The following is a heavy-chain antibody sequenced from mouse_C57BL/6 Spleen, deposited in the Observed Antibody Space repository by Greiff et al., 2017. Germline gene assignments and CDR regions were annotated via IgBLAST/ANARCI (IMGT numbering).Heavy chain of an antibody. V-gene: IGHV1-80*01. CDR1: GYAFSSYW. CDR3: ARIYDYDGVYYFDY. Sequence: ESGAELVKPGASVKISCNASGYAFSSYWMNWVKQRPGKGLEWIGQIYPGDGDPNYNGKFKGKATLTADKSSSTAYMQLSCLTSEDSAVYFCARIYDYDGVYYFDYWGQGTTLTVSS. CDR2: IYPGDGDP. J-gene: IGHJ2*01. D-gene: IGHD2-4*01.